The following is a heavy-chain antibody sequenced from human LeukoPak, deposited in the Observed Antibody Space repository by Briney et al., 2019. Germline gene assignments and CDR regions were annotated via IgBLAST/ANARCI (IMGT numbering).Heavy chain of an antibody. V-gene: IGHV3-23*01. D-gene: IGHD2-8*02. J-gene: IGHJ4*02. CDR1: GFTFSSFT. Sequence: PGVSLRLSCVAAGFTFSSFTMNWVRQAPGNGLEGVSGISGSARSTFYAASVKGRFTIPRDNSKNTLYLQMNSLRAEAMAVYYCAKDYIWWLRSGYFDYWGQGTLVTVSS. CDR2: ISGSARST. CDR3: AKDYIWWLRSGYFDY.